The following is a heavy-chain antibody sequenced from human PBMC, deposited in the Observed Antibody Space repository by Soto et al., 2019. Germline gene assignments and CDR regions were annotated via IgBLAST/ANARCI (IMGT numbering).Heavy chain of an antibody. Sequence: PSETLSLTCTVSAGSISRCYWIWIRQPPGKGKKWIGYIYYSGSTNYNPSLKSRVTISVDTSKNQFSLKLSSVTAADTAVYYCAVMLRQLRYSIDYRGQGLLVSVSS. CDR2: IYYSGST. V-gene: IGHV4-59*01. CDR1: AGSISRCY. D-gene: IGHD5-18*01. CDR3: AVMLRQLRYSIDY. J-gene: IGHJ4*02.